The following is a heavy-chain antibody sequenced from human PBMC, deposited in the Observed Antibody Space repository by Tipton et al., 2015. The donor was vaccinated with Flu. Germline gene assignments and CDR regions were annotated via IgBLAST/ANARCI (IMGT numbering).Heavy chain of an antibody. Sequence: SLRLSCAASGFIFNNYWMSWVRQTPGKGLEWVANVKQDGGEKHYVDSVKGRFTISRDNARNSLYLQMNSLRVEDTAVYYCVRAIAAAGSRWGQGTLVTVSS. CDR3: VRAIAAAGSR. J-gene: IGHJ4*02. CDR2: VKQDGGEK. CDR1: GFIFNNYW. D-gene: IGHD6-13*01. V-gene: IGHV3-7*01.